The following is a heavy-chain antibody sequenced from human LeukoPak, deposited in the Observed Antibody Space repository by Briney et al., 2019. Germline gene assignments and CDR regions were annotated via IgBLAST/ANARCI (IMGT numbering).Heavy chain of an antibody. V-gene: IGHV3-23*01. D-gene: IGHD2-15*01. CDR2: ASAGGDST. Sequence: PGGSLRLSCAASGFTFSNYAMSWVRQAPGQGLEWVSAASAGGDSTYYADSVKGRFSISRDNSKSTLYLQMNSLRAGDTAVYYCAKRRYCDDINCRDFDRWGQGTLVTVSS. CDR3: AKRRYCDDINCRDFDR. J-gene: IGHJ4*02. CDR1: GFTFSNYA.